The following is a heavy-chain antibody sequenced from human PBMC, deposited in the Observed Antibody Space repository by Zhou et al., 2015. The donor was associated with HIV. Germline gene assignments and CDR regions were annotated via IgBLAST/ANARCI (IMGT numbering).Heavy chain of an antibody. V-gene: IGHV1-18*01. CDR2: ISAYNGNT. J-gene: IGHJ6*02. CDR3: ARVDYYDSSGYYGAYYYGMDV. Sequence: QVQLVQSGAEVKKPGASVKVSCKASGYTFTSYGISWVRQAPGQGLEWMGWISAYNGNTNYAQKLQGRVTMTTDTSTSTAYMELRSLRSDDTAVYYCARVDYYDSSGYYGAYYYGMDVWGQGTTVTVSS. CDR1: GYTFTSYG. D-gene: IGHD3-22*01.